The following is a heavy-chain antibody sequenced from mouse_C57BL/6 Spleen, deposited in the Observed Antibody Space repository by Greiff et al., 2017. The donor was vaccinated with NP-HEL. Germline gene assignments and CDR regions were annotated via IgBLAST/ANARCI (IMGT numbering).Heavy chain of an antibody. D-gene: IGHD2-5*01. J-gene: IGHJ2*01. Sequence: EVKLVESGGGLVKPGGSLKLSCAASGFTFSDYGMHWVRQAPEKGLEWVAYLSSGSSTIYYADTVKGRFTISRDNAKNTLFLQMTSLRSEDTAMYYCARRTYYSNSLDYWGQGTTLTVSS. CDR3: ARRTYYSNSLDY. CDR1: GFTFSDYG. V-gene: IGHV5-17*01. CDR2: LSSGSSTI.